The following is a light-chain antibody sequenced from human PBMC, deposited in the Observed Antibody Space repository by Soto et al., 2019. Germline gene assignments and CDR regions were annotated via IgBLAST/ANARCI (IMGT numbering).Light chain of an antibody. CDR2: DSS. CDR1: QTVSSY. Sequence: EIVLTQSPATLSLSPGERATLSCRASQTVSSYLAWYQQKPGQAPRLLIYDSSNRATGIPARFRGSGSGTDFTLTISSLEPEDLAVYYCQQRNSWPVTFGQGTRLEIK. J-gene: IGKJ5*01. V-gene: IGKV3-11*01. CDR3: QQRNSWPVT.